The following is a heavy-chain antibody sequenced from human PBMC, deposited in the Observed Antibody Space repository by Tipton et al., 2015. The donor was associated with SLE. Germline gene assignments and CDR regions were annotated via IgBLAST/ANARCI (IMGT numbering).Heavy chain of an antibody. V-gene: IGHV1-18*01. CDR2: ISAYNGNT. CDR3: AREGDSYCSSASSDKGDAFDI. J-gene: IGHJ3*02. CDR1: GYTFASYG. Sequence: QVQLVQSGPEVKKPGASVKVSCKASGYTFASYGISWVRQAPGQGLEWMGWISAYNGNTNYAQKLQGRVTMTTDTSTSTAYMELSGVRADVTAVYYIAREGDSYCSSASSDKGDAFDIWGQGTMVTVSS. D-gene: IGHD2-2*01.